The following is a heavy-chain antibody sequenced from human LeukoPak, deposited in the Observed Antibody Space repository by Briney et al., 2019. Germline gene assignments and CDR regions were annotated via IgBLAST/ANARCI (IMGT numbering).Heavy chain of an antibody. D-gene: IGHD1-26*01. CDR2: IKQDRSEK. CDR3: ARGPRSGSSYGTPPDV. CDR1: GFTFTNYW. J-gene: IGHJ6*04. Sequence: GGSLRLSCAASGFTFTNYWMSWVRQAPGKGLELVANIKQDRSEKYYVDSVKGRFSISRDNAKNTLYLQMNSLRAEDTAVYYCARGPRSGSSYGTPPDVWGKGATVTVSS. V-gene: IGHV3-7*04.